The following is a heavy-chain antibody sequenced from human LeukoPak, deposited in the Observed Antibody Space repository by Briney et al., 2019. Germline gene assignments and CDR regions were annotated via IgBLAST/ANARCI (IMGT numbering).Heavy chain of an antibody. Sequence: SETLSLTCTVSGYSISSGYYWGWIRQPPGKGLEWIGSIYHSGSTYYNPSLKSRVTISVDTSKNQFSLKLSSVTAADTAVYYCARERITMIVVEYWGQGTLVTVSS. D-gene: IGHD3-22*01. J-gene: IGHJ4*02. CDR3: ARERITMIVVEY. V-gene: IGHV4-38-2*02. CDR2: IYHSGST. CDR1: GYSISSGYY.